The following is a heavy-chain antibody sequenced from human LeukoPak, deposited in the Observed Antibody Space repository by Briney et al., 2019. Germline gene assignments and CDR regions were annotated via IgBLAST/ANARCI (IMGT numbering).Heavy chain of an antibody. Sequence: GGSLRLSCAASGFTFDDYAMLWVRQAPGMGLEWVSLISGDSDYTYYADSVKGRFTISRDNSKNSLYLQMNTLRTEDNALYYCAKGHGSRTGDFEYWGQGTLVTVSS. CDR3: AKGHGSRTGDFEY. CDR1: GFTFDDYA. J-gene: IGHJ4*02. D-gene: IGHD3-10*01. CDR2: ISGDSDYT. V-gene: IGHV3-43*02.